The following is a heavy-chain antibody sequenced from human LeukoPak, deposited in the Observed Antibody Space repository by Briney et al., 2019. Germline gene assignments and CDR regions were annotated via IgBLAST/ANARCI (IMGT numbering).Heavy chain of an antibody. J-gene: IGHJ4*02. Sequence: ASVKVSCKASGYTFTAYYIHWVRQAPGQGLEWMGWINPNTGGTNFAQRFQGRVTMTRDTSINTAYMELSSLRSDDTAMYYCAREGAPQLSSYFDHWGQGTLVTVSS. CDR1: GYTFTAYY. CDR3: AREGAPQLSSYFDH. V-gene: IGHV1-2*02. D-gene: IGHD1-1*01. CDR2: INPNTGGT.